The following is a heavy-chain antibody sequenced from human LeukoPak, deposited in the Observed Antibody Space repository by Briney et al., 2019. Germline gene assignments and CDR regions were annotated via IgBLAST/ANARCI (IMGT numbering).Heavy chain of an antibody. Sequence: ASVKVSCMASGGTFSRYAISGVRQAPGQGLEWMGGIIPILDAASNAQKFRGRITITADKSTSTAYMEQSSLTSEDTAVYYCAREGVTVSAFDIWGQGTMATVSS. J-gene: IGHJ3*02. CDR3: AREGVTVSAFDI. V-gene: IGHV1-69*06. CDR1: GGTFSRYA. D-gene: IGHD4-17*01. CDR2: IIPILDAA.